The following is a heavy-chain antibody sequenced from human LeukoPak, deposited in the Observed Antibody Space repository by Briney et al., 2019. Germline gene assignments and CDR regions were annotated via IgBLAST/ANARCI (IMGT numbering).Heavy chain of an antibody. CDR3: TRQVGYCSSTSCYPDAFDI. CDR1: GFTFSGSA. J-gene: IGHJ3*02. CDR2: IISKANSYAT. V-gene: IGHV3-73*01. D-gene: IGHD2-2*01. Sequence: GGSLRLSCAASGFTFSGSAMHWVRQASGKGLEWVGRIISKANSYATAYAASVKGRFTISRDNSKNKAYLQMNSLKTEDTAVYYCTRQVGYCSSTSCYPDAFDIWGQGTMVTVSS.